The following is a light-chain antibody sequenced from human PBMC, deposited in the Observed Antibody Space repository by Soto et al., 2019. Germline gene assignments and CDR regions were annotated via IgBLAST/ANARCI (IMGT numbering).Light chain of an antibody. CDR1: SSNIGVGYE. CDR3: QSYDTTLSGHV. J-gene: IGLJ1*01. CDR2: SNN. V-gene: IGLV1-40*01. Sequence: QSVLTQPPSVSGAPGQRVTISCTGGSSNIGVGYEVHWYQQLLGTAPKLLIYSNNNRPSGVPDRFSGSKSATSASLAITGLQAGDEADYYCQSYDTTLSGHVFGTGTKLTVL.